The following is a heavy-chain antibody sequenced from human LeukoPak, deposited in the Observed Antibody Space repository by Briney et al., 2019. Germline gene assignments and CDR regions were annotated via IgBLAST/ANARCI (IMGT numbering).Heavy chain of an antibody. CDR1: GFTFSSIW. Sequence: GGSLRLSCAASGFTFSSIWMSWVRQAPGKGLEWVAFIRYDGNNKLYADSMKGRFTISRDNSKNTLYLHINSLRAEDTAVYYCVKDNPLDYWGQGTLVIVSS. CDR3: VKDNPLDY. D-gene: IGHD1-14*01. J-gene: IGHJ4*02. CDR2: IRYDGNNK. V-gene: IGHV3-30*02.